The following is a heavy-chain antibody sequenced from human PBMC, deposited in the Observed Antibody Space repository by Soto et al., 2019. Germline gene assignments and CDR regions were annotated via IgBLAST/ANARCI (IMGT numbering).Heavy chain of an antibody. CDR1: GGTFSSYA. CDR2: IIPVFGTA. V-gene: IGHV1-69*13. J-gene: IGHJ3*02. Sequence: GASVKVSCKASGGTFSSYAISWVRQAPGQGLEWMGGIIPVFGTANYAQKFQGRVTITADESTSTAYMELSSLRSEDTAVYYCARFTDSSGAFDIWGQGTIAPVSS. CDR3: ARFTDSSGAFDI. D-gene: IGHD6-25*01.